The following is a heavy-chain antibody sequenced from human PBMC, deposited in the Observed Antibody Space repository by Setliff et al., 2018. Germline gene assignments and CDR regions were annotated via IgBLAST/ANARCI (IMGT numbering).Heavy chain of an antibody. CDR2: MNPNSGHT. V-gene: IGHV1-8*03. CDR1: GYTFTSYD. Sequence: ASVKVSCKASGYTFTSYDINWVRQATGQGLEWMGWMNPNSGHTGYAQKFQGRVTITRNTSISTTYMELSSLRSEDTAVYYCVRGSRSGGKGGYNWFDPWGQGTLVTVSS. CDR3: VRGSRSGGKGGYNWFDP. D-gene: IGHD2-15*01. J-gene: IGHJ5*02.